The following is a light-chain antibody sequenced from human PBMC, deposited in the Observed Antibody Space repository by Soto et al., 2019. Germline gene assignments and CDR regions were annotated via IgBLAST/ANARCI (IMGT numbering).Light chain of an antibody. J-gene: IGLJ2*01. V-gene: IGLV2-11*01. CDR2: DVT. CDR1: ISDVGGYNY. CDR3: CSYAGSHTVL. Sequence: QSVLTQPRSVSGSPGQSVTISCTGTISDVGGYNYVSWYQQHPGKAPKFMIYDVTKRPSGVPDRFSGSKSGNTASLTISGLQAEDEADYFCCSYAGSHTVLFGGGTKLTVL.